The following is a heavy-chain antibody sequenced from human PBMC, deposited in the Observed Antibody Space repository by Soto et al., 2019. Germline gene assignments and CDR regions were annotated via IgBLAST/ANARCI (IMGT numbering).Heavy chain of an antibody. Sequence: PSETLSLTCTVSGDSISSYYWNWIRQPPGKGLEWIGYMYYSGNTNHNPSLKSRVTMSVDTSKKQFSLKVTSVTAADTAVHYCASGFSYLESCGQGTLVTVSS. CDR1: GDSISSYY. J-gene: IGHJ4*02. D-gene: IGHD6-25*01. CDR3: ASGFSYLES. V-gene: IGHV4-59*01. CDR2: MYYSGNT.